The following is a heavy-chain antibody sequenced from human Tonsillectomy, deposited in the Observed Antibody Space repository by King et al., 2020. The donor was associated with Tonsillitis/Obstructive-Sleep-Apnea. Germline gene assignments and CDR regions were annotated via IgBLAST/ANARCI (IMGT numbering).Heavy chain of an antibody. D-gene: IGHD2-2*01. CDR2: ISYDGSNK. CDR3: ARDWKGYCSSTSCSY. CDR1: GFTFSSYA. Sequence: VQLVKSGGGVVQPGRSLRLSCAASGFTFSSYAMHWVRQAPGKGLEWVAVISYDGSNKYYADSVKGRFTISRDNSKNTLYLQMNSLRAEDTAVYYCARDWKGYCSSTSCSYWGQGTLVTVSS. J-gene: IGHJ4*02. V-gene: IGHV3-30*04.